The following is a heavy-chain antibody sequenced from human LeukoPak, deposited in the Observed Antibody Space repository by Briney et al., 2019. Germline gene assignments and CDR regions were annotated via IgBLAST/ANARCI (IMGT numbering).Heavy chain of an antibody. CDR1: GGSISSSSYY. Sequence: PSETLSLTCTVSGGSISSSSYYWGWIRQPPGKGLEWIGSIYYSGSTYYNPPLKSRVTISVDTSKNQFSLKLSSVTAADTAVYYCARLIVVPAALILYYFDYWGQGTLVTVSS. J-gene: IGHJ4*02. CDR2: IYYSGST. CDR3: ARLIVVPAALILYYFDY. D-gene: IGHD2-2*01. V-gene: IGHV4-39*01.